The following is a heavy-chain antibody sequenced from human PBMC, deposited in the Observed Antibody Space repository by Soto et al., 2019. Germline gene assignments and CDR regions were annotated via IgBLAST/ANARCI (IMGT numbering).Heavy chain of an antibody. CDR2: ISYTVDA. Sequence: PSLTCSVSAGSLSRYYWGWVRQSPGEGLQWIAHISYTVDASYNPSLKSRATISLDTSKNQIALRLMSVTAADTAVYYCVGSLMSRAMESFDYWGQGTLVTVSS. CDR3: VGSLMSRAMESFDY. J-gene: IGHJ4*02. D-gene: IGHD5-18*01. V-gene: IGHV4-59*01. CDR1: AGSLSRYY.